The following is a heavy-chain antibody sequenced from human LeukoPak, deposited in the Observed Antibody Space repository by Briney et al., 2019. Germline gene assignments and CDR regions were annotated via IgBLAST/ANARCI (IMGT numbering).Heavy chain of an antibody. V-gene: IGHV3-15*01. D-gene: IGHD3-10*01. J-gene: IGHJ3*02. Sequence: GGSLRLSCAASGFTFSNAWMSWVRQAPGKGLEWVGRIKSKTDGGTTDFAAPVKGRFTISRDDSKNTLYLQMNTLKTEDTAVYYCTKPLCGSGSYFDDAFDIWGQGTMVTVSS. CDR2: IKSKTDGGTT. CDR3: TKPLCGSGSYFDDAFDI. CDR1: GFTFSNAW.